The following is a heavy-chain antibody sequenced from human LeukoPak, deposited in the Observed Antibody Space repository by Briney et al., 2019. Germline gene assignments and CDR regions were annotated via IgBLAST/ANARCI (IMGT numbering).Heavy chain of an antibody. CDR1: GFTFSSYS. V-gene: IGHV3-48*02. CDR3: ARDTDYSFDY. Sequence: GGSLRLSCAASGFTFSSYSMNWVRQAPGKGLEWVSYISNSAIYYADSLKGRFTISGDNAKNSLYLQMNSLRDEDTAVYYCARDTDYSFDYWGQGTLVTVSS. D-gene: IGHD4-11*01. CDR2: ISNSAI. J-gene: IGHJ4*02.